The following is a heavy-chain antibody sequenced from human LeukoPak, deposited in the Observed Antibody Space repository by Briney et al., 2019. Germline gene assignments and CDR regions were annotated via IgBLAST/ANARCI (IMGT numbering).Heavy chain of an antibody. CDR3: AKDISGEYSSGWFDY. D-gene: IGHD6-19*01. V-gene: IGHV3-11*01. CDR2: ISSSGGSI. Sequence: GGSLRLSCVASGFTFSDYCMSWIRQAPGKGLEWVSFISSSGGSIYYADSVKGRFTISRDNAKNSLYLQVNSLRAEDMALYYCAKDISGEYSSGWFDYWGQGTLVTVSS. J-gene: IGHJ4*02. CDR1: GFTFSDYC.